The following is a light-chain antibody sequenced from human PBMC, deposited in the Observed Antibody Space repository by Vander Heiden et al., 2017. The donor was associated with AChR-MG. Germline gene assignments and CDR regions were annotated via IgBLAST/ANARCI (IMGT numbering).Light chain of an antibody. CDR2: SDD. V-gene: IGLV1-44*01. Sequence: QSVLAQPPSASGTPGQRVTVSCSGSSCNIGSNSVNWYQQVPGRAPTLLIHSDDPRPSGVPARFSVSRSGTSASRAITGLQSEDEAVYYCATWDDSLTAYFFGPGTTVTAL. CDR3: ATWDDSLTAYF. CDR1: SCNIGSNS. J-gene: IGLJ1*01.